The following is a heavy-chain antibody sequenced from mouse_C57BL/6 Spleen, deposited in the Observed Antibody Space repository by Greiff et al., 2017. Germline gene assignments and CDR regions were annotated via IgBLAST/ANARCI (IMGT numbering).Heavy chain of an antibody. CDR1: GFSLTSYA. CDR2: IWTGGGT. J-gene: IGHJ4*01. V-gene: IGHV2-9-1*01. CDR3: ARMDGYYGDYAMDY. Sequence: VQGVESGPGLVAPSQSLSITCTVSGFSLTSYAISWVRQPPGKGLEWLGVIWTGGGTNYNSALNSRLSISKDNSKSQVFLKMNSLQTDDTARYYCARMDGYYGDYAMDYWGQGTSVTVSS. D-gene: IGHD2-3*01.